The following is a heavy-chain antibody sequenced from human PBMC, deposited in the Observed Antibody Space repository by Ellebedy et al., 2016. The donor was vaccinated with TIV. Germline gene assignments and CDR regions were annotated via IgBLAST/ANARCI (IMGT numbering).Heavy chain of an antibody. CDR1: GGSISSSNYY. CDR2: IFYTGTS. Sequence: SETLSLXXSVSGGSISSSNYYWGWIRQPPGKGLEWIGTIFYTGTSYYNPSLKSRVTISVDTSKNEFSLMLSSVTAADTAVYYCARCGSGRYYNVPFDYWGQGTLVTVSS. D-gene: IGHD3-10*01. J-gene: IGHJ4*02. V-gene: IGHV4-39*01. CDR3: ARCGSGRYYNVPFDY.